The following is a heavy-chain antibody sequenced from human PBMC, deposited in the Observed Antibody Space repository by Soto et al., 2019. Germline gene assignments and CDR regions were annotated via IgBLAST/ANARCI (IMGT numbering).Heavy chain of an antibody. Sequence: ASVKVSCKASGSTFTSSYFHWVRQAPGEGLEWMGRINPSGGGTTYAQKFRGRVIMTRDTSTSTVYMQLSILRSEDTAVYYCARDHDYGDYFAYWG. CDR1: GSTFTSSY. J-gene: IGHJ4*01. CDR3: ARDHDYGDYFAY. V-gene: IGHV1-46*01. D-gene: IGHD4-17*01. CDR2: INPSGGGT.